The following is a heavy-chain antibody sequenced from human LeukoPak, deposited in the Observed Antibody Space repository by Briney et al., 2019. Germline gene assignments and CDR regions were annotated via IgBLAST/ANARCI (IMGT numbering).Heavy chain of an antibody. CDR3: ARGSGGIDI. D-gene: IGHD3-10*01. V-gene: IGHV4-34*01. CDR1: GGSFSGYY. Sequence: SETLSLTCGVYGGSFSGYYWSWIRQAPGKGLEWIGEINHSGSTNYNPSLKSRVTISVDTSKNQFSLKLSSVAAADTAVYYCARGSGGIDIWGQGTMVTVSS. J-gene: IGHJ3*02. CDR2: INHSGST.